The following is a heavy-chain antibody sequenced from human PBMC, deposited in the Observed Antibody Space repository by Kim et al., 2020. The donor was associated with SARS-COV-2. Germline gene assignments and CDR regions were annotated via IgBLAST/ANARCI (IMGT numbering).Heavy chain of an antibody. D-gene: IGHD6-19*01. V-gene: IGHV3-53*01. CDR3: ATSRAGYNWLDP. Sequence: GGSLRLSCAASGFTVSSNYMTWVRQAPGKGLEWVSVIYTGGSTYYADSVKGRFTISRDNSKNTLYLQMNSLGDEDRAVYYCATSRAGYNWLDPWGQGTLVTVSS. CDR1: GFTVSSNY. CDR2: IYTGGST. J-gene: IGHJ5*02.